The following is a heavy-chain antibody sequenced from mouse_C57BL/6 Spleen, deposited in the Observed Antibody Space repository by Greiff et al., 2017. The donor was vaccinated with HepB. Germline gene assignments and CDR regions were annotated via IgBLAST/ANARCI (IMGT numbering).Heavy chain of an antibody. J-gene: IGHJ4*01. Sequence: VQLQQSGPVLVKPGASVKMSCKASGYTFTDYYMNWVKQSHGKSLEWIGVINPYNGGTSYNQKFKGKATLTVDKSSSTAYMELNSLTSEDSAVYYCAISVYYYGSSYYAMDYWGQGTSVTVSS. D-gene: IGHD1-1*01. CDR1: GYTFTDYY. V-gene: IGHV1-19*01. CDR3: AISVYYYGSSYYAMDY. CDR2: INPYNGGT.